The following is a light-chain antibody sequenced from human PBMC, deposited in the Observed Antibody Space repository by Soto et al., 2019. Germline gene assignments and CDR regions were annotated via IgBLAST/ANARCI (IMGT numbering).Light chain of an antibody. Sequence: QSALSQPASVSGSPGQTITISCTGSSSDVGGYNYVSWYQQHPGKAPRLMIYEVNSRPSGVSDRFSGYKSGNTASLTISGLQDEDEADYYCSSFTSSSTKVLGGGTKLTVL. CDR3: SSFTSSSTKV. V-gene: IGLV2-14*01. J-gene: IGLJ3*02. CDR1: SSDVGGYNY. CDR2: EVN.